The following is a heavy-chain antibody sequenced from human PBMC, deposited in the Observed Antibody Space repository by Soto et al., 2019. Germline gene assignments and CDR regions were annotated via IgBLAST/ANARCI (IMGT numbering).Heavy chain of an antibody. Sequence: EVHLVESGGGLVQPRGSLRVSCAASGFSFRTYWMHWVRQAPGKGPVWVSRISSDGSVTDYAGSVKGRFTISRDNAKNTAYLQMNSLRAEDTAVYYCASAMTSVGATTTGDYWGQGTLVTVSS. V-gene: IGHV3-74*01. D-gene: IGHD1-26*01. J-gene: IGHJ4*02. CDR1: GFSFRTYW. CDR3: ASAMTSVGATTTGDY. CDR2: ISSDGSVT.